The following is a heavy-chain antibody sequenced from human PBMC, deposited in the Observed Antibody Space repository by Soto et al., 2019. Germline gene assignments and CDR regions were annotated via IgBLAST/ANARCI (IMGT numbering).Heavy chain of an antibody. J-gene: IGHJ6*03. CDR1: GFTFSEYY. V-gene: IGHV3-11*01. CDR3: ARDDCSGGSCYYYYYYMDV. D-gene: IGHD2-15*01. CDR2: ISSDGSRT. Sequence: GGSLRLSCAASGFTFSEYYMTWIRQAPGKGLEWVAYISSDGSRTSYADSVKGRFTISRDNAKDSLYLQMNSLRAEDTAVYYCARDDCSGGSCYYYYYYMDVWGKGTMVTVSS.